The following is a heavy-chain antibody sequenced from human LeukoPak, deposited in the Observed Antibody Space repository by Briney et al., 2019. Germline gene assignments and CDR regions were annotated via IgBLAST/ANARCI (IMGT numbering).Heavy chain of an antibody. V-gene: IGHV3-74*01. CDR1: GFTFRRFW. Sequence: GGSLRLACAASGFTFRRFWMHWVRQVPGKGLVWVSLITGDGSSTDYADSVKGRFTISRDNAKNTLYLQMNSLRADDTAVYYCARDREGSSSWFGWFDPWGQGTLVTVSS. D-gene: IGHD6-13*01. CDR3: ARDREGSSSWFGWFDP. CDR2: ITGDGSST. J-gene: IGHJ5*02.